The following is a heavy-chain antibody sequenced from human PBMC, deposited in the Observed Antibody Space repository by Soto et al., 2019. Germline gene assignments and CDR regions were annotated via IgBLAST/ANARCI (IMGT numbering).Heavy chain of an antibody. V-gene: IGHV3-23*01. CDR1: GFTFSSYA. CDR2: ISGSGGST. J-gene: IGHJ3*02. Sequence: EVQLLESGGGLVQPGGSLRLSCAASGFTFSSYAMSWVRQAPGKGLDWVSAISGSGGSTYYADSVKGRFTISRDNSKNTLYLQMNSLRAEDTVVYYCARKVTYYDILTGKDAFDIWGQGTMVTVSS. D-gene: IGHD3-9*01. CDR3: ARKVTYYDILTGKDAFDI.